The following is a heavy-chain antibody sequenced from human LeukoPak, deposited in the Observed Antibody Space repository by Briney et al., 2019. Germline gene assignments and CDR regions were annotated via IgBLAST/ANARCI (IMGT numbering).Heavy chain of an antibody. Sequence: GSSVKVSCKASGGTFSSYAISWVRQAPGQGLEWMGRIIPIFGTANYAQKFQGRVTITTDESTSTAYMELSSLRSEDTAVYYCARGPFVYYDSSGYYLTWFDPWGQGTLVTVSS. V-gene: IGHV1-69*05. CDR1: GGTFSSYA. D-gene: IGHD3-22*01. CDR2: IIPIFGTA. J-gene: IGHJ5*02. CDR3: ARGPFVYYDSSGYYLTWFDP.